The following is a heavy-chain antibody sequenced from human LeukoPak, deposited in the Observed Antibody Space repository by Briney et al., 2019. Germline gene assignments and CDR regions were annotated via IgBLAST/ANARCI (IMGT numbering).Heavy chain of an antibody. CDR1: GFTFSSYN. CDR2: ISSSSSYI. Sequence: GGSLRLSCAASGFTFSSYNMNWVRQAPGKGLEWVSSISSSSSYIYYADSVKGRFTISRDNSKNTVSLQMNSLRGEDTAVYYCAKDDAWGRYKDWGQGTLVTVSS. V-gene: IGHV3-21*01. CDR3: AKDDAWGRYKD. D-gene: IGHD3-16*01. J-gene: IGHJ1*01.